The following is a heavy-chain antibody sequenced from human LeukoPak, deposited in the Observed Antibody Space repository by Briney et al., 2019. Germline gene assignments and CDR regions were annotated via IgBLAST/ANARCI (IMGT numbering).Heavy chain of an antibody. V-gene: IGHV1-24*01. CDR2: FGPEDGET. J-gene: IGHJ4*02. CDR3: ATYYYDSSGYYADY. CDR1: GYTLTELS. D-gene: IGHD3-22*01. Sequence: ASVKVSCKVSGYTLTELSMHWVRQAPGKGLEWMGGFGPEDGETIYAQKFQGRVTMTEDTSTDTAYMELSSLRSEDTAVYYCATYYYDSSGYYADYWGQGTLVTVSS.